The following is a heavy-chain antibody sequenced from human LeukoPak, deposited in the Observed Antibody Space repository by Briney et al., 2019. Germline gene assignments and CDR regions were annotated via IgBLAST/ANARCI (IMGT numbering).Heavy chain of an antibody. J-gene: IGHJ4*02. V-gene: IGHV1-69*13. CDR1: GYTFTGYY. CDR2: IIPIFGTA. CDR3: ARDNGGSYYFSY. D-gene: IGHD1-26*01. Sequence: SVKVSCKASGYTFTGYYMHWVRQAPGQGLEWMGGIIPIFGTANYAQKFQGRVTITADESTSTAYMELSSLRSEDTAVYYCARDNGGSYYFSYWGQGTLVTVSS.